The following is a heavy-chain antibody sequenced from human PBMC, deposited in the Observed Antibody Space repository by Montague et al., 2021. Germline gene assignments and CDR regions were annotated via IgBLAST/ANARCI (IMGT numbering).Heavy chain of an antibody. D-gene: IGHD5-24*01. CDR1: GDSISSNDAT. J-gene: IGHJ5*02. CDR3: ARGWQKRFDP. V-gene: IGHV6-1*01. CDR2: TYYRSKWYN. Sequence: GAISGDSISSNDATWNWIRQSPSRGLEWLGRTYYRSKWYNEYAISVKSQITVNPDTSKNQFSLLLNSVTPEDTAVYYCARGWQKRFDPWGQGTLVTVSS.